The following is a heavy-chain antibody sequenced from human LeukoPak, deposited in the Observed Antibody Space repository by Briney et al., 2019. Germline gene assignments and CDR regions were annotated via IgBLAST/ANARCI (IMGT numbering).Heavy chain of an antibody. CDR1: GGSISSSSYY. CDR2: IYYSGST. D-gene: IGHD2-15*01. Sequence: PSETLSLTCTVSGGSISSSSYYWGWIRQPPGKGLEWIGSIYYSGSTYYNPSLKSRVTISVDTSKNQFSLKLSSVTAADTAVYYCARSTTPYCSGGSCYPNYYYYYMDVWGKGTTVTISS. CDR3: ARSTTPYCSGGSCYPNYYYYYMDV. V-gene: IGHV4-39*01. J-gene: IGHJ6*03.